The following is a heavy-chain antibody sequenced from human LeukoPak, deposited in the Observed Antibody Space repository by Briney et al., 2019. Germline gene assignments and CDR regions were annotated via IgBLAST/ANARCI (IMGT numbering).Heavy chain of an antibody. CDR1: GYTFTSYG. CDR2: ISAYNGNT. CDR3: ARVRVGARGYYYYGTDV. J-gene: IGHJ6*02. D-gene: IGHD1-26*01. V-gene: IGHV1-18*01. Sequence: GASVKVSCKASGYTFTSYGTSWVRQAPGQGLEWMGWISAYNGNTNYAQKLQGRVTMTTDTSTSTAYMELRSLRSDDTAVYYCARVRVGARGYYYYGTDVWGQGTTVTVSS.